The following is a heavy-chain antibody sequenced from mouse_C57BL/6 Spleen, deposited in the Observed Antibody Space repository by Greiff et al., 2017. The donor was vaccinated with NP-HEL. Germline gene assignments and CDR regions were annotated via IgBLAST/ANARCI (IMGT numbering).Heavy chain of an antibody. V-gene: IGHV5-4*01. J-gene: IGHJ4*01. CDR1: GFTFSSYA. CDR3: ARDLTTAPAMDY. D-gene: IGHD1-2*01. CDR2: ISDGGSYT. Sequence: DVKLVESGGGLVKPGGSLKLSCAASGFTFSSYAMSWVRQTPEKRLEWVATISDGGSYTYYPDNVKGRFTISRDNAKNNLYLQMSHLKSEDTAMYYCARDLTTAPAMDYWGQGTSVTVSS.